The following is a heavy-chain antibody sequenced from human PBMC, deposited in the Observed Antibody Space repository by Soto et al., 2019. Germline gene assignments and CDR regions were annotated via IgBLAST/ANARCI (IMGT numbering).Heavy chain of an antibody. CDR3: ARDGIGGTVFRGFCDY. CDR1: GSIFSGYG. D-gene: IGHD1-7*01. V-gene: IGHV3-33*01. Sequence: QKYLVEPGGGVVQPGGSLRLSCVASGSIFSGYGMHWVRQAPGKGLEGVAVIWYDGSNKYYADSVKGRFTISRDNSKNMLYLQMDSLRAEDTAVYYCARDGIGGTVFRGFCDYWGQGTLVTVSS. J-gene: IGHJ4*02. CDR2: IWYDGSNK.